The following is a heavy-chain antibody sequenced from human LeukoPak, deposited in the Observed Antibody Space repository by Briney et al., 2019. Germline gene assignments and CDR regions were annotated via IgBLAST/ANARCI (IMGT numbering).Heavy chain of an antibody. Sequence: GGSLRLSCAASGFSFSDFGMGWVRQAPGKGLEWVASINHNGNVNYYVDSVKGRFTISRDNAKNSLYLQMSNLRAEDTAVYFCARGGGLDVWGQGATVTVSS. CDR2: INHNGNVN. V-gene: IGHV3-7*03. D-gene: IGHD3-16*01. J-gene: IGHJ6*02. CDR3: ARGGGLDV. CDR1: GFSFSDFG.